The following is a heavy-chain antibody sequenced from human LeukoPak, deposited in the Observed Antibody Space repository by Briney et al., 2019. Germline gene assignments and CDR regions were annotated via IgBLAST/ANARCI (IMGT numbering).Heavy chain of an antibody. CDR1: GNSYW. Sequence: GESLKISCKASGNSYWIGWVRQMPGKGLEWMGIIYPGDSETRYSPSFQGQVTISVDKSINTAYLQWSNLKASDTAIYYCARRGYCSSVTCYGAVKGAFDIWGQGTMVTVSS. V-gene: IGHV5-51*01. CDR2: IYPGDSET. CDR3: ARRGYCSSVTCYGAVKGAFDI. J-gene: IGHJ3*02. D-gene: IGHD2-2*03.